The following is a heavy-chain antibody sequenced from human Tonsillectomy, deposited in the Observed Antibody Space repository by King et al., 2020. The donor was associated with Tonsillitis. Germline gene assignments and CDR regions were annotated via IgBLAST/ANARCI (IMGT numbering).Heavy chain of an antibody. CDR1: GFLFSSYA. CDR3: AKASGPGVYFDY. V-gene: IGHV3-33*06. D-gene: IGHD3-10*01. J-gene: IGHJ4*02. Sequence: VQLVESGGGVVQPGRSLGLSCAASGFLFSSYAMHWVRQAPGKGLEWVAGIWYDGSNKYFGDSVKGRFTISRDNSKNTLYLQMNSLKSEDTAVYYCAKASGPGVYFDYWGQGTLVTVSS. CDR2: IWYDGSNK.